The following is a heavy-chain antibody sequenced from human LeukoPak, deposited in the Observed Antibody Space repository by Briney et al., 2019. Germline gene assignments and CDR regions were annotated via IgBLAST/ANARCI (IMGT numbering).Heavy chain of an antibody. D-gene: IGHD3-9*01. Sequence: SETLSLTCTVSGGSISSYYWSWIRQPAGKGLEWIGRIYTSGSTNYNPSLKSRVTMSVDTSKNQFSLKLSSVTAADTAVYYCARDVTGYYDISTGYYNSNWFDPWGQGTLVTVSS. J-gene: IGHJ5*02. CDR2: IYTSGST. CDR3: ARDVTGYYDISTGYYNSNWFDP. CDR1: GGSISSYY. V-gene: IGHV4-4*07.